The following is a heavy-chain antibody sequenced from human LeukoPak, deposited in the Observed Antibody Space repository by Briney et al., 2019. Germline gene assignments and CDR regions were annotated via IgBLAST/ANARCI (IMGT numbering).Heavy chain of an antibody. CDR2: INPNSGDT. CDR1: VYTFTVHY. J-gene: IGHJ4*02. D-gene: IGHD2-2*01. CDR3: ARRLTTSQDLDY. V-gene: IGHV1-2*02. Sequence: ASVKVSCKPSVYTFTVHYMYWVRQAPGQGLEWMGWINPNSGDTNYAQKFQGRVTMTRDTSISTAYMDLNRLTSDDTAVYYCARRLTTSQDLDYWGQGTLVTVSS.